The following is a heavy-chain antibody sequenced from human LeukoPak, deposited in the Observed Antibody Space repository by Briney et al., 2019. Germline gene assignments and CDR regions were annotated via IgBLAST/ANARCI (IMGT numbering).Heavy chain of an antibody. V-gene: IGHV3-21*01. CDR1: GFTFSSYS. J-gene: IGHJ4*02. CDR3: AGGYCSGGSCSDFDY. CDR2: ISSSSSYI. Sequence: GGSLRLSCAASGFTFSSYSMNWVRQAPGKGLEWVSSISSSSSYIYYADSVKGRFTISRDNAKNSLYLQMNSLRAEDTAVYYCAGGYCSGGSCSDFDYWGQRTLVTVSS. D-gene: IGHD2-15*01.